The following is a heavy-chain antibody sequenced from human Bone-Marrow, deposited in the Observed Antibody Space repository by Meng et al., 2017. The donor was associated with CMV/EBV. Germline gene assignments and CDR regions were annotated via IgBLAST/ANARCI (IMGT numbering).Heavy chain of an antibody. CDR3: ARGVDYYDSSGYYY. Sequence: QVEPQESGPGLVKPSQTLSLTCTVSGGSISSGSYYWSWIRQPAGKGLEWIGEINHSGSTNYNPSLKSRVTISVDTSKNQFSLKLSSVTAADTAVYYCARGVDYYDSSGYYYWGQGTLVTVSS. D-gene: IGHD3-22*01. CDR2: INHSGST. V-gene: IGHV4-61*02. J-gene: IGHJ4*02. CDR1: GGSISSGSYY.